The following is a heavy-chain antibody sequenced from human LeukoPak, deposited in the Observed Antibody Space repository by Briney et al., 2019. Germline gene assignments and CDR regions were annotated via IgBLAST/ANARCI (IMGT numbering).Heavy chain of an antibody. Sequence: PGGSLRLSCAASGFTFANYGMDWVRQAPGKGLEWVAFIRSDGTPKFCADSVKGRFSISRDNSKNMLYLQMNSLRAEDTAVYYCAKFIPTVTTRGGSYWGQGTLVTVSS. D-gene: IGHD4-17*01. V-gene: IGHV3-30*02. J-gene: IGHJ4*02. CDR1: GFTFANYG. CDR2: IRSDGTPK. CDR3: AKFIPTVTTRGGSY.